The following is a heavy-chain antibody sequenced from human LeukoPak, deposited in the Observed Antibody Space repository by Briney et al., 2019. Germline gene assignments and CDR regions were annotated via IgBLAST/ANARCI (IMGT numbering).Heavy chain of an antibody. CDR3: AKVTMATPWLDY. V-gene: IGHV3-11*01. CDR1: GFTFSDYY. CDR2: ISSSGSTI. D-gene: IGHD5-12*01. Sequence: PGGSLRLSCAASGFTFSDYYMSWIRQAPGKGLEWVSYISSSGSTIYYADSVKGRFTISRDNAKNSLYLQMNSLRAEDTAVYYCAKVTMATPWLDYWGQGTLVTVSS. J-gene: IGHJ4*02.